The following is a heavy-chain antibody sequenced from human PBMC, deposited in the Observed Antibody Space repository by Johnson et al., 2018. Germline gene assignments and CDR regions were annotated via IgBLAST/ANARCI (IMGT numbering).Heavy chain of an antibody. J-gene: IGHJ6*02. CDR1: GFTFRDYY. CDR2: ISSSGSTT. CDR3: AKDSDYGMDV. V-gene: IGHV3-11*01. D-gene: IGHD1-26*01. Sequence: QVQLVESGGGLVKPGGSXRLSCAASGFTFRDYYMSWIRQAPGKGQEWVSYISSSGSTTYYADSVKGRFTISRDNSKNTLYLQMNSLRAEDTAVYYCAKDSDYGMDVWGQGTTVTVSS.